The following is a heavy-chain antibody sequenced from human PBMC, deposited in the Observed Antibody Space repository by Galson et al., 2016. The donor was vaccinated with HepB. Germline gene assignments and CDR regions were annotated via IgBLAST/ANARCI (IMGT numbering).Heavy chain of an antibody. CDR1: GFTFSTYA. CDR3: AKGPGKAAAGRAAYFQH. Sequence: SLRLSCAASGFTFSTYAMSWVRQAPGKGLEWVSFISGGGGTTDYAASVKGRFTISRDNPKDTVYLQMNSLRFDDTAVYFCAKGPGKAAAGRAAYFQHWGQGTLVTVSS. CDR2: ISGGGGTT. V-gene: IGHV3-23*01. J-gene: IGHJ1*01. D-gene: IGHD6-13*01.